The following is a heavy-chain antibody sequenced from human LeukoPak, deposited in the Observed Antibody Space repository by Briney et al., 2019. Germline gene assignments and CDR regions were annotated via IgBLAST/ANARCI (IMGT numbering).Heavy chain of an antibody. CDR1: GFTFSSYS. J-gene: IGHJ4*02. Sequence: PGGSLRLSCAASGFTFSSYSMNWVRQAPGKGLEWVSYISSSSSTIYYADSVKGRFTISRDSAKNSLYLQMNSLRDEDTAVYYCAGDPYYYDSSGYSKFDYWGQGTLVTVS. CDR2: ISSSSSTI. D-gene: IGHD3-22*01. CDR3: AGDPYYYDSSGYSKFDY. V-gene: IGHV3-48*02.